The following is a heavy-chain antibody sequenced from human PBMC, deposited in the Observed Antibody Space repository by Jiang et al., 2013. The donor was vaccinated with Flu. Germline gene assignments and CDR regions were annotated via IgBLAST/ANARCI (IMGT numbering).Heavy chain of an antibody. V-gene: IGHV3-15*07. CDR2: IKSKIDGETI. CDR3: TARYCSGGICHDY. Sequence: VQLVESGGGLVKPGGSLRLSCAVSGLTFSDAWMNWVRQAPGKGLEWVGRIKSKIDGETIDYAAPVKGRFTMSRDDSKNTVYLQMNSLKNEDTGVYYCTARYCSGGICHDYWGQGTLVTVSS. J-gene: IGHJ4*02. CDR1: GLTFSDAW. D-gene: IGHD2-15*01.